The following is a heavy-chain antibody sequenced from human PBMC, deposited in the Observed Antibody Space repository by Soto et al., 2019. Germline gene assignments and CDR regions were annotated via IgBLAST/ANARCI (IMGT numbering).Heavy chain of an antibody. D-gene: IGHD1-26*01. CDR2: IYYSGST. V-gene: IGHV4-39*01. Sequence: QLQLQESGPGLVKPSETLSLTCTVSGGSISSSSYYWGWIRQPPGKGLEWIGTIYYSGSTYYNPSLKGRVTISVDTSENQVSLKLSSVTAADPSVYYCARQGSGSYNAFDIWGQGTVVTVSS. CDR3: ARQGSGSYNAFDI. J-gene: IGHJ3*02. CDR1: GGSISSSSYY.